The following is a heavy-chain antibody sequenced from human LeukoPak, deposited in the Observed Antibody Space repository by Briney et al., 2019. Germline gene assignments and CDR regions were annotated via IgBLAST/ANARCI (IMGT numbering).Heavy chain of an antibody. V-gene: IGHV4-39*01. Sequence: SETLSLTCTVSGGSISSSSYYWGWIRQPPGKGLEWIGSIYYSGSTYYNPSLKGRVTISVDTSKNQFSLKLSSVTAADTAVYYCARHILEEHWFDPWGLGTLVIVSS. CDR1: GGSISSSSYY. J-gene: IGHJ5*02. D-gene: IGHD1-1*01. CDR3: ARHILEEHWFDP. CDR2: IYYSGST.